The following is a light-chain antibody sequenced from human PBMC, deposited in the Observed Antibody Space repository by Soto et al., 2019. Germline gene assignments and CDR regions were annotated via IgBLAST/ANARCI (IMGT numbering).Light chain of an antibody. Sequence: AIQMTQSPSSLSASVGDRVTITCRASQGIRNDLGWYQQKPGKAPKLLIYGASSLQSGVPSRFSGSGSGTDFTPTISSLQPEDFATYYCLQDSNYPRTFGQGTKVEIK. J-gene: IGKJ1*01. V-gene: IGKV1-6*01. CDR2: GAS. CDR1: QGIRND. CDR3: LQDSNYPRT.